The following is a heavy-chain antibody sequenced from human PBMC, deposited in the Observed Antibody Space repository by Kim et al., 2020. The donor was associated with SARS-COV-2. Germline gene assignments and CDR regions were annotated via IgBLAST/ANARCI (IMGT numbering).Heavy chain of an antibody. CDR3: ANGRVAVAGSSA. V-gene: IGHV3-23*01. J-gene: IGHJ5*02. Sequence: AGSVRGRFTISKDTSENTLYVQMNSLGANDTAVYYCANGRVAVAGSSAWGQGTQVTVSS. D-gene: IGHD6-19*01.